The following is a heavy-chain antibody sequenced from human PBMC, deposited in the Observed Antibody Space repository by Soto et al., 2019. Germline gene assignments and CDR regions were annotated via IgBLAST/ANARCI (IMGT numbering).Heavy chain of an antibody. CDR1: GYGFSNYV. J-gene: IGHJ6*03. V-gene: IGHV1-18*01. D-gene: IGHD6-13*01. Sequence: QVQLVQSGPEVKKPGTSVQVSCKTSGYGFSNYVVSWVRQAPGQGLEWVGRVDPDNVHTKYAQKLQGRVTMATDTATNTAYMELRSLTFDDTAVYYCARGAASGYSYFYYMDVGGKGTTVTVSS. CDR2: VDPDNVHT. CDR3: ARGAASGYSYFYYMDV.